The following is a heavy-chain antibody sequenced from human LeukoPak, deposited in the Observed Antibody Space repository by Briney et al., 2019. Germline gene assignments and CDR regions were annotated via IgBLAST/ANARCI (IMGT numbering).Heavy chain of an antibody. Sequence: GGSLRLSXAASGFTFNKYAMSWVRQARGKGLEWVSTIIVSGGSTYYADSVKGRFTISRDNSKNTLYLQMNSLRAEDTAVYYCAKRPGTLWFGELFYYFDYWGQGTLVTVSS. J-gene: IGHJ4*02. CDR1: GFTFNKYA. CDR3: AKRPGTLWFGELFYYFDY. CDR2: IIVSGGST. V-gene: IGHV3-23*01. D-gene: IGHD3-10*01.